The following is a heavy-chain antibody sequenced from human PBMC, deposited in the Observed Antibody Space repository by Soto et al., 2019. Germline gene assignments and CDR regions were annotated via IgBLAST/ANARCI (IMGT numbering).Heavy chain of an antibody. V-gene: IGHV5-51*01. J-gene: IGHJ6*02. CDR1: GYSFTSYW. D-gene: IGHD3-3*01. Sequence: ESLKISCKGSGYSFTSYWIGWVRQMPGKGLEWMGIIYPGDSDTRYSPSFQGQVTISADKSISTAYLQWSSLKASDTAMYYCARQGKNYDFWSGYRYYYYYGMDVWGQGTTVTVSS. CDR3: ARQGKNYDFWSGYRYYYYYGMDV. CDR2: IYPGDSDT.